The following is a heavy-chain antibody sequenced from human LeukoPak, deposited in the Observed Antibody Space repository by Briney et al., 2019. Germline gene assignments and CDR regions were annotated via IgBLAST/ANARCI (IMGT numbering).Heavy chain of an antibody. V-gene: IGHV1-3*04. D-gene: IGHD2-15*01. CDR1: GYTFTSYA. CDR2: ILTGNGNT. J-gene: IGHJ4*02. CDR3: ARAACSWSCFDY. Sequence: ASVKVSCKASGYTFTSYAIQWVRQAPGQRLEWMGWILTGNGNTKYSQKFQDRVTITRDTSVSTVYMELSSLRSEDTAVYYCARAACSWSCFDYWGQGILVTVPS.